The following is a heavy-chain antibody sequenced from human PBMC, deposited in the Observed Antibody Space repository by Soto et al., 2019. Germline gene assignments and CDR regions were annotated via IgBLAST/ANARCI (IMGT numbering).Heavy chain of an antibody. D-gene: IGHD3-10*01. CDR2: IYYSGST. J-gene: IGHJ4*02. Sequence: PSETLSLTCTVSGGSISSYYWSWIRQPPGKGLEWIGYIYYSGSTNYNPSLKSRVTISVDTSKNQFSLKLSSVTAADTAVYYRASLNMVRGVIIPTQVSYYFDYWGQGTLVTVSS. CDR3: ASLNMVRGVIIPTQVSYYFDY. CDR1: GGSISSYY. V-gene: IGHV4-59*08.